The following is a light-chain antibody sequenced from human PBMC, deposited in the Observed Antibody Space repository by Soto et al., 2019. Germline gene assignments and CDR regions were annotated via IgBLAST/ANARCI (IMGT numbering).Light chain of an antibody. CDR3: IQFSHFPRT. Sequence: VLTQTPLSSPVTIGQPASISCRSSQSLVYSDGNTYLSWLQQRPGQPPRLLIYQVSNRFSGVPDRFGGSGAGTDFTLKISRVEAEDVGVYSCIQFSHFPRTFGQGTKVEIK. CDR2: QVS. V-gene: IGKV2-24*01. CDR1: QSLVYSDGNTY. J-gene: IGKJ1*01.